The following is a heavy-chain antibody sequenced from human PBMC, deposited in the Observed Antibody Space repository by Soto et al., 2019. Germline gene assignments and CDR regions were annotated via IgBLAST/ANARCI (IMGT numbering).Heavy chain of an antibody. CDR1: GFTFSSYS. CDR2: ISSSSYI. CDR3: ARDPANYYDSSGYPDP. D-gene: IGHD3-22*01. V-gene: IGHV3-21*01. J-gene: IGHJ5*02. Sequence: PGGSLRLSCAASGFTFSSYSMNWVRQAPGKGLEWVSSISSSSYIYYADSVKGRFTISRDSAKNSLYLQMNSLRAEDTAVYYCARDPANYYDSSGYPDPWGQGTLVTVPQ.